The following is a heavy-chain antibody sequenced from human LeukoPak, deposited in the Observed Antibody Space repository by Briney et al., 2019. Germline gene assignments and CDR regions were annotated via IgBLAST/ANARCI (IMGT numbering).Heavy chain of an antibody. J-gene: IGHJ4*02. D-gene: IGHD4-23*01. Sequence: PGGSLRDSCAASGFAFSSYAIHWVRQAPGKGLEWVAVISYDGSNKYYADSVKGRFTISRDNSKNTLYLQMNSLRAEDTAVYYCARLKDYGGDLFDYWGQGNLVSVSS. V-gene: IGHV3-30*04. CDR3: ARLKDYGGDLFDY. CDR1: GFAFSSYA. CDR2: ISYDGSNK.